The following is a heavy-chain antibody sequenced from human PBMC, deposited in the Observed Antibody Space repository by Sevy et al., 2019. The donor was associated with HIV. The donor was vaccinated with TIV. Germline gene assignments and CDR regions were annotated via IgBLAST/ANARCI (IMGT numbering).Heavy chain of an antibody. Sequence: GGSLRLSCVASGFTFSSCEMNWVRQAPGKGLEWVSYISNSGTSMYYSDSVKGRFTISRDNARNSLYLQMNSLRAEDTAVYYCARDLPPSATTVAHFDCWGQGTLVTVSS. CDR3: ARDLPPSATTVAHFDC. D-gene: IGHD4-17*01. CDR1: GFTFSSCE. CDR2: ISNSGTSM. J-gene: IGHJ4*02. V-gene: IGHV3-48*03.